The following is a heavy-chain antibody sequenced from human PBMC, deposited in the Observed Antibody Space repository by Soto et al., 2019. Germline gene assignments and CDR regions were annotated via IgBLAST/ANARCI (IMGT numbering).Heavy chain of an antibody. Sequence: GASVKVSCKASGGTFSSYTISWVRQAPGQGLELMGRIIPILGIANYAQKFQGRVTITADKSTSTAYMELSSLRSEDTAVYYCARRAAMTTGDYWGQGTLVTGSS. CDR1: GGTFSSYT. V-gene: IGHV1-69*02. CDR2: IIPILGIA. J-gene: IGHJ4*02. D-gene: IGHD4-17*01. CDR3: ARRAAMTTGDY.